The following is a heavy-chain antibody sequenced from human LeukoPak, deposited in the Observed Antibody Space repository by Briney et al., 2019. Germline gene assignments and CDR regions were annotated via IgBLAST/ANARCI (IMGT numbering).Heavy chain of an antibody. Sequence: PGRSLRLSCAASGFIFSNYGMNWVRQAPGKGLEWVALIWYDGSNEFYADSVKGRFTISRDNSKNTLYLQMNSLRAEDTAVYYCARDLTAVDTAIPDYWGQGTLVTVSS. CDR2: IWYDGSNE. V-gene: IGHV3-33*01. CDR3: ARDLTAVDTAIPDY. J-gene: IGHJ4*02. CDR1: GFIFSNYG. D-gene: IGHD5-18*01.